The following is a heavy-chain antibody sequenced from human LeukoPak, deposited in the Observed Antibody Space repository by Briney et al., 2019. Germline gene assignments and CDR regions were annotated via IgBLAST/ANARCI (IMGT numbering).Heavy chain of an antibody. CDR1: GFTFSSYA. D-gene: IGHD3-22*01. Sequence: GGSLRLSCAASGFTFSSYAMSWVRQAPGKGLEWVSAISGSGGSTYYADSVKGRFTISRDNSKNTLYLQMNSLRAEDTAAYYCASQTSYYYDSSGYQFDYWGQGTLVTVSS. CDR2: ISGSGGST. V-gene: IGHV3-23*01. CDR3: ASQTSYYYDSSGYQFDY. J-gene: IGHJ4*02.